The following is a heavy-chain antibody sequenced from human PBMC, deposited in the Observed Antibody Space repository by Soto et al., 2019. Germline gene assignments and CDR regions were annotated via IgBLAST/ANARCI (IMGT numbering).Heavy chain of an antibody. CDR2: ISSSSSYI. CDR3: ARDDNWNYVFDY. V-gene: IGHV3-21*01. CDR1: GFTFSSYS. D-gene: IGHD1-7*01. J-gene: IGHJ4*02. Sequence: GGSLRLSCAASGFTFSSYSMNWVRQAPGKGLEWVSSISSSSSYIYYADSVKGRFTISRDNAKNSLYLQMNSLRAEDTAVYYCARDDNWNYVFDYWGQGTLVTVSS.